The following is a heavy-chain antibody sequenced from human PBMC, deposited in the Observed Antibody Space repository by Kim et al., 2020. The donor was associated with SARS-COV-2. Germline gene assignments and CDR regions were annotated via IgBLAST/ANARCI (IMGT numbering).Heavy chain of an antibody. J-gene: IGHJ4*02. CDR3: ARASTDFWSGSNLYYFDY. Sequence: GGSLRLSCAASGFTFSSYWMSWVRQAPGKGLEWVANIKQDGSEKYYVDSVKGRFTISRDNAKNSLYLQMNSLRAEDTAVYYCARASTDFWSGSNLYYFDYWGQGTLVTVSS. D-gene: IGHD3-3*01. CDR1: GFTFSSYW. V-gene: IGHV3-7*01. CDR2: IKQDGSEK.